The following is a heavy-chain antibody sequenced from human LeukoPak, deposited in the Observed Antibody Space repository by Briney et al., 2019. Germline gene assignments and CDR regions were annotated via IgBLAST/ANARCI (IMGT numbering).Heavy chain of an antibody. V-gene: IGHV3-21*01. CDR3: ARDPLYYYDSSGYD. D-gene: IGHD3-22*01. J-gene: IGHJ4*02. CDR1: GFTFSSYA. CDR2: ISSSSTYT. Sequence: KPGGSLRLSCAGSGFTFSSYAMDWVRQAPGKGLEWVSSISSSSTYTYYAGSVKGRFTISRDNAKNSLYLQLNSLRAEDTAIYYCARDPLYYYDSSGYDWGQGTLVTVSS.